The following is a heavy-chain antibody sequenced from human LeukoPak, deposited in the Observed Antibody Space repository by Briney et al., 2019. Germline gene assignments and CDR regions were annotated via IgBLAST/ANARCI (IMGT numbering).Heavy chain of an antibody. CDR1: GFTFSSYS. D-gene: IGHD1-14*01. V-gene: IGHV3-21*01. CDR2: ISSSSRYI. Sequence: GGSLRLSCAASGFTFSSYSMNWVRQAPGKGLEWVSSISSSSRYISYADSVKGRLTISRDNAKNSLYLQMNSLRAEDTAVYYCARVPGRGDGGYYYYYMDVWGKGTTVTISS. J-gene: IGHJ6*03. CDR3: ARVPGRGDGGYYYYYMDV.